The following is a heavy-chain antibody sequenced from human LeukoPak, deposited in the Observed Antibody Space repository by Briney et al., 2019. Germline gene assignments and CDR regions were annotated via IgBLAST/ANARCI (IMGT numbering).Heavy chain of an antibody. CDR2: IYYSGST. CDR1: GGSISSYY. CDR3: ARHTLSIVGASYFDY. Sequence: SETLSLTCAVSGGSISSYYWSWIRQPPGKGLEWIGYIYYSGSTNYSPSLKSRVTISVDTSKNQFSLKLSSVTAADTAVYYCARHTLSIVGASYFDYWGQGTLVTVSS. D-gene: IGHD1-26*01. J-gene: IGHJ4*02. V-gene: IGHV4-59*08.